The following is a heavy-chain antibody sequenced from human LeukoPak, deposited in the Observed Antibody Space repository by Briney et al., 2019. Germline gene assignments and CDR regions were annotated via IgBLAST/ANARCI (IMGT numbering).Heavy chain of an antibody. CDR1: GGPISSGDYY. J-gene: IGHJ6*02. Sequence: KTSETLSLTCTVSGGPISSGDYYWSWIRQPPGKGLEWIGYIYYSGSTYYNPSLKSRVTISVATSKNQFSLKLSSVTAADTAVYYCARDLGYYDSSGYYYYYYGMDVWGQGTTVTVSS. CDR3: ARDLGYYDSSGYYYYYYGMDV. V-gene: IGHV4-30-4*01. D-gene: IGHD3-22*01. CDR2: IYYSGST.